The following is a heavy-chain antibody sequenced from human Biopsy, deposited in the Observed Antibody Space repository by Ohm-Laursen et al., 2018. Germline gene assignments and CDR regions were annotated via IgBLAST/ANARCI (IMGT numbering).Heavy chain of an antibody. CDR2: IKRKFDGETT. CDR3: STGGGDFYYNGMDV. CDR1: GFTFGDAW. Sequence: SLRLSCAASGFTFGDAWMSWIRQAPGKGLEWVGRIKRKFDGETTDYAATVKGRFIISRDDSKSTLFLQMNSLKVEDTGVYFCSTGGGDFYYNGMDVWGQGTTVTVSS. D-gene: IGHD3-16*01. J-gene: IGHJ6*02. V-gene: IGHV3-15*01.